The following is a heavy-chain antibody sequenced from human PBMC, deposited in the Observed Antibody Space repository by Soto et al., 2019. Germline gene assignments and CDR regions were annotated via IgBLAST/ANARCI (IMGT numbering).Heavy chain of an antibody. D-gene: IGHD2-2*01. CDR2: IYPGDSDT. V-gene: IGHV5-51*01. CDR1: GYSFTSYW. J-gene: IGHJ4*02. CDR3: ARHGGYCSSTSCAIDY. Sequence: GESLKISCKGSGYSFTSYWIGWVRQMPGKGLEWMGIIYPGDSDTRYSPSFQGQVTISADKSISTAYLQWSSLKASDTAMYYCARHGGYCSSTSCAIDYWGQGTLVTVSS.